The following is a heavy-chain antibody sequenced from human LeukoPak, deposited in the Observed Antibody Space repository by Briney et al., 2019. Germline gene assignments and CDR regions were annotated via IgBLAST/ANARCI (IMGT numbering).Heavy chain of an antibody. V-gene: IGHV3-48*01. CDR2: ISSSSSTI. D-gene: IGHD3-3*01. J-gene: IGHJ3*02. CDR1: GFTFSSYS. CDR3: ARDRYYDFWSGGRPDAFDI. Sequence: PGGSLRLSCAASGFTFSSYSMNWVRQAPGKGLEWVSYISSSSSTIYYADSVKGRFTISRDNAKNSLYLQMNSLRAEDTAVYYCARDRYYDFWSGGRPDAFDIWGQGTMVTVSS.